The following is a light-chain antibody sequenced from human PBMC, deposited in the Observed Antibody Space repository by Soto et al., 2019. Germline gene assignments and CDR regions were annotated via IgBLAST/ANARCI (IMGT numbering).Light chain of an antibody. CDR2: EVS. V-gene: IGLV2-14*01. CDR3: TSYSISAPYL. Sequence: QSALTQPASVSGSPGQSITISCTGTSSDVGGYDYVSWYQLHPGKAPKLMVFEVSNRPSGVSYRFSGSKSGNTASLTISGLQAEDEADYFCTSYSISAPYLFGARPKVTVL. J-gene: IGLJ1*01. CDR1: SSDVGGYDY.